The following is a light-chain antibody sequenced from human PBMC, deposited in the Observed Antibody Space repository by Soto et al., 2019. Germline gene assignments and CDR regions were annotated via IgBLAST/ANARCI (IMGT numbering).Light chain of an antibody. CDR1: SSDVGGYNY. V-gene: IGLV2-14*01. Sequence: QSALTQPASVSGSPGQSITISCTGTSSDVGGYNYVSWYQQHPGKAPKLMIYDVSNRPSGVPNRFSGSKSGNTASLTISGLQAEDEADYYCSSYTSSSTLHYVFGTGTKVTVL. J-gene: IGLJ1*01. CDR2: DVS. CDR3: SSYTSSSTLHYV.